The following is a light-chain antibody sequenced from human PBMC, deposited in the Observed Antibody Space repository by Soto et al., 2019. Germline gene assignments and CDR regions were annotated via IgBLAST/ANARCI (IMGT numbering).Light chain of an antibody. Sequence: DSVMTEAPRARRGTPPGPAPIAGGCSQRLLHSLGHNYLDWYLQKAGQPTQRLIYLGFRRAPGVPDRFRGSGSGTDFTVNISRVEAEDVAVYYCMQELQPPRAFGGGTKVDIK. J-gene: IGKJ4*01. CDR1: QRLLHSLGHNY. CDR3: MQELQPPRA. V-gene: IGKV2-28*01. CDR2: LGF.